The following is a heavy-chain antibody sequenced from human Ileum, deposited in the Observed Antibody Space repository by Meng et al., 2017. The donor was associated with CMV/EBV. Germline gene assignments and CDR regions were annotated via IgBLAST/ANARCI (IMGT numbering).Heavy chain of an antibody. CDR2: VYSSGST. D-gene: IGHD2-2*01. CDR1: GGSSSGYY. V-gene: IGHV4-4*07. J-gene: IGHJ4*02. Sequence: QVHLQESGPGTVKPSETLSLTCTVSGGSSSGYYWSWIRQPATKGLEWIGRVYSSGSTDYNPSLQSRVTMSVDTSKNQFSLKLSSVTAADTAVYYCARGSSSWAFDYWGQGTLVTVSS. CDR3: ARGSSSWAFDY.